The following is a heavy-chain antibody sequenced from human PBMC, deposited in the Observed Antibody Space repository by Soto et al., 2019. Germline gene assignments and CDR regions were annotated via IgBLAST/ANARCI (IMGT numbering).Heavy chain of an antibody. V-gene: IGHV1-69*08. D-gene: IGHD2-21*01. CDR2: IIPILGIA. J-gene: IGHJ6*02. Sequence: QVQLVQSGAEVKQPGSSVKVSCKASGGTFSSYTISWVRQAPGQGLEWMGRIIPILGIANYAQKFQGRVTITADKSTSTAYMELSSLRSEDTAVYYCARDKVVIAYYYGMDVWGQGTTVTVSS. CDR1: GGTFSSYT. CDR3: ARDKVVIAYYYGMDV.